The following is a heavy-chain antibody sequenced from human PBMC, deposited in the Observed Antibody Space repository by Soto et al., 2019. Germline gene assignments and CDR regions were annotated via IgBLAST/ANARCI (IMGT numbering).Heavy chain of an antibody. V-gene: IGHV4-39*02. J-gene: IGHJ5*02. D-gene: IGHD1-26*01. Sequence: PSETLSLTCTVSVCSISSSSYYWGWIRQPPGKGLEWIGSIYYSGSTYYNPSLKSRVTISVDTSKNHFSLKLSSVTAADTAVYYCATQEVGGSYVYTFDPWGQGTLVTVSS. CDR1: VCSISSSSYY. CDR2: IYYSGST. CDR3: ATQEVGGSYVYTFDP.